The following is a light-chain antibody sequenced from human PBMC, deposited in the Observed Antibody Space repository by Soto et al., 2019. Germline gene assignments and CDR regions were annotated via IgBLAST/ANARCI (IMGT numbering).Light chain of an antibody. CDR2: DVS. CDR1: SSDVGGYNY. Sequence: QSALTQPPSASGSPGQSVTISCTGTSSDVGGYNYVSWYQQYPDKAPKLMIYDVSKRPSGVPDRFSGSKSGNTASLAVSGLQVDFVADYYCSSYVGNNSVFGTAPNVTVL. J-gene: IGLJ1*01. V-gene: IGLV2-8*01. CDR3: SSYVGNNSV.